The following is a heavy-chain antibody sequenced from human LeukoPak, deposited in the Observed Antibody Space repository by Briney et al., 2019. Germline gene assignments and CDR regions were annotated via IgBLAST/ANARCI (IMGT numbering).Heavy chain of an antibody. V-gene: IGHV3-30*18. J-gene: IGHJ4*02. Sequence: PGGSLRLSCAASGFTFSSYGMHWVRQAPGKGLEWAAVISYDGSNKYYADSVKGRFTISRDNSKNTLYLQMNSLRAEDTAVYYCAKAYGILTGYYIYWGQGTLVTVSS. CDR2: ISYDGSNK. D-gene: IGHD3-9*01. CDR3: AKAYGILTGYYIY. CDR1: GFTFSSYG.